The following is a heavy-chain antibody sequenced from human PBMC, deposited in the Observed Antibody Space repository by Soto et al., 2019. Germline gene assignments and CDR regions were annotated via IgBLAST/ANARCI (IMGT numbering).Heavy chain of an antibody. CDR1: GFILSREG. CDR3: ARDAGPGSGAFDI. D-gene: IGHD2-15*01. V-gene: IGHV3-30*03. CDR2: ISRDGSKK. J-gene: IGHJ3*02. Sequence: GGALRLPWAASGFILSREGIHLGRQAPGKGVEGVAFISRDGSKKYFADSVKGRFTISRDNSKNTLYLQMNSLRAEDTSVYYCARDAGPGSGAFDIWGQGTMVTVSS.